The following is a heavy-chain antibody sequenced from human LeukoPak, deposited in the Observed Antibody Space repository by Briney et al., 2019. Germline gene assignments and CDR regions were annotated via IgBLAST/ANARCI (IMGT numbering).Heavy chain of an antibody. D-gene: IGHD6-13*01. Sequence: PSETLSLTCTVSGGSISTSSYYWGWIRQPPGKGLQWIGSIYYNGSTYYNPSLKSRVIISVDTSKNQFSLKLSSVTAADTAVYYCARGLIAAPRQGWFDPWGQGTLVTVSS. CDR2: IYYNGST. V-gene: IGHV4-39*01. CDR1: GGSISTSSYY. J-gene: IGHJ5*02. CDR3: ARGLIAAPRQGWFDP.